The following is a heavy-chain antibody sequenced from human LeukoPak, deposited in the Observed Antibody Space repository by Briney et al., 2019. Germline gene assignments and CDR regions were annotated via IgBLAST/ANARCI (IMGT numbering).Heavy chain of an antibody. CDR2: ISSSGSTI. Sequence: PGGSLRLSCAASGFTFSDYYMSWIRQAPGKGLEWVSYISSSGSTIYYADSVKGRFTISRDNAKNSLYLQMNSLRAEDTAVYYRARDRGGPTVTFSLDYWGQGTLVTVSS. V-gene: IGHV3-11*04. CDR1: GFTFSDYY. J-gene: IGHJ4*02. CDR3: ARDRGGPTVTFSLDY. D-gene: IGHD4-17*01.